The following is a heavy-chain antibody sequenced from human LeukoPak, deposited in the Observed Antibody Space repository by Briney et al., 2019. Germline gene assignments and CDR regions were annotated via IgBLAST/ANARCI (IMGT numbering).Heavy chain of an antibody. D-gene: IGHD3-22*01. CDR3: ARGIDTEYYYDSSGYKGHYYFDY. Sequence: PSQTLSLTCTVSGGSISSGDYYWSWIRQPPGKGLEWIGYIYYSGSTYYYPSLKSRVTISVDTSKNQFSLKLSSVTAADTAVYYCARGIDTEYYYDSSGYKGHYYFDYWGQGTLVTVSS. CDR1: GGSISSGDYY. V-gene: IGHV4-30-4*01. CDR2: IYYSGST. J-gene: IGHJ4*02.